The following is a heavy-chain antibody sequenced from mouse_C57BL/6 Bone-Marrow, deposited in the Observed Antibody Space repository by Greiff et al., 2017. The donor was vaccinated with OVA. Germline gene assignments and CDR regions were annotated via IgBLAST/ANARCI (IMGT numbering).Heavy chain of an antibody. J-gene: IGHJ4*01. CDR1: GYTFTDYN. Sequence: VEPGASVKIPCKASGYTFTDYNMDWVKQSHGKSLEWIGDINPNNGGTIYNQKFKGKATLTVDKSSSTAYMELRSLTSEDTAVYYCARECQGAMDYWGQGTSVTVSS. CDR3: ARECQGAMDY. CDR2: INPNNGGT. V-gene: IGHV1-18*01. D-gene: IGHD3-2*02.